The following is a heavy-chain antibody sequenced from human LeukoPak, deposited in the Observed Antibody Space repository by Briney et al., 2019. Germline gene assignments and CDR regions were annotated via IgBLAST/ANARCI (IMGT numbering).Heavy chain of an antibody. D-gene: IGHD2-2*01. CDR1: GYTFTDYY. V-gene: IGHV1-69-2*01. CDR2: VDPEDGET. J-gene: IGHJ6*03. CDR3: ATADCSSTSCYPYYMDV. Sequence: ASVKVSCKVSGYTFTDYYMHWVQQAPGKGLEWMGLVDPEDGETIYAEKFQGRVTTTADTSTDTAYMELSSLGSEDTAVYYCATADCSSTSCYPYYMDVWGKGTTVTVSS.